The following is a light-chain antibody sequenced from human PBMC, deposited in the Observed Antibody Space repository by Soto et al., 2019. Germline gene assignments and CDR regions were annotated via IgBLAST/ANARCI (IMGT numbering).Light chain of an antibody. CDR3: QLHSTWPPYI. J-gene: IGKJ2*01. CDR2: DSS. V-gene: IGKV3-11*01. CDR1: QSAGTY. Sequence: EIVLTQSPATLSLSPGERATLSCRASQSAGTYLAWYQQKPGQAPRLLIYDSSNRATGIPARFGGSGSGTDFTLTISSLEPEDFAVYYCQLHSTWPPYIFGNGTSLELK.